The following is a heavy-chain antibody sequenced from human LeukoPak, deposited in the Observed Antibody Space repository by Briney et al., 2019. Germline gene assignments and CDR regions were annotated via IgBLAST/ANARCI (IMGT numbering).Heavy chain of an antibody. CDR2: FDPEDGET. V-gene: IGHV1-24*01. CDR1: GYTLTELS. CDR3: ATGXSSXWDVSNYYFDY. Sequence: ASVKVSCKVSGYTLTELSMHWVRQAPGKGLEWMGGFDPEDGETIYAQKFQGRVTMTEDTSTDTAYMELSSLRSEDTAVYYCATGXSSXWDVSNYYFDYWGQGTLVTVSS. D-gene: IGHD6-13*01. J-gene: IGHJ4*02.